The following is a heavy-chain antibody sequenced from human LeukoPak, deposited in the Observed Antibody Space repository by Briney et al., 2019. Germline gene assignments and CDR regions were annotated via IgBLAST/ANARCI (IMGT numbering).Heavy chain of an antibody. V-gene: IGHV4-59*10. CDR2: IYTSGST. CDR1: GGSFSGYY. J-gene: IGHJ4*02. D-gene: IGHD6-19*01. Sequence: PSETLSLTCAVYGGSFSGYYWSWIRQPAGKGLEWIGRIYTSGSTNYNPSLKSRVTMSVDTSKNQFSLRLSSVTAADTAVYFCAGVGYSNAWGLDSWGQGTLVTVSS. CDR3: AGVGYSNAWGLDS.